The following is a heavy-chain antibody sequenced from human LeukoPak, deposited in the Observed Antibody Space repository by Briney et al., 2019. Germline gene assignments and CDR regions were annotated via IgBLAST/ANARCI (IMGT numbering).Heavy chain of an antibody. V-gene: IGHV1-2*02. CDR2: INPNSGGT. CDR3: ARDLRNYYGSGSSRFDY. J-gene: IGHJ4*02. CDR1: GYTFTGYY. D-gene: IGHD3-10*01. Sequence: GSVKVSCKASGYTFTGYYMHWVRQAPGQGLEWMGWINPNSGGTNYAQKFQGRVTMTRDTSISTAYMELSRLRSDDTAVYYCARDLRNYYGSGSSRFDYWGQGTLVTVSS.